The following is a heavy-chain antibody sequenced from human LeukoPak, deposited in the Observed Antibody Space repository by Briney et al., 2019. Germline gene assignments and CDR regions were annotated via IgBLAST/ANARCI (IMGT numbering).Heavy chain of an antibody. CDR3: AGSHSFDSSGYHQFDY. J-gene: IGHJ4*02. CDR2: ISPIFGTA. Sequence: AASVKVSCKASGGTFSSYAISWVRQAPGQGLEWMGGISPIFGTANYARKFQGRVTITTDESTSTAYMELSSLRSEDTAVYYCAGSHSFDSSGYHQFDYWGQGTLVTVSS. D-gene: IGHD3-22*01. CDR1: GGTFSSYA. V-gene: IGHV1-69*05.